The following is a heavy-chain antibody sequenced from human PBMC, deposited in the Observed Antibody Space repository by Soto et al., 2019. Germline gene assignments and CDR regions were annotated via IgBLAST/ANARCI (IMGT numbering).Heavy chain of an antibody. D-gene: IGHD3-16*01. CDR2: IYTRGST. CDR3: ARGGAYYFDS. Sequence: KSSETLSLTCPVSGASITNFYWSWIRQSARKGLEWIGRIYTRGSTDYNPSLKSRVTISIDTSKNQVSLTLKSVTAADTAVYYCARGGAYYFDSWGQGIQVTVSS. V-gene: IGHV4-4*07. J-gene: IGHJ4*02. CDR1: GASITNFY.